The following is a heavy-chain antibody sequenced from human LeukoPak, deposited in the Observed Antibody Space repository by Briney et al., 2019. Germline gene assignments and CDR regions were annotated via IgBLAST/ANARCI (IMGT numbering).Heavy chain of an antibody. Sequence: ASVKVSCKASGYTFTSYGISWVRQAPGQGLEWMGWINPNSGGTNYAQKFQGRVTMTRDTSISTAYMELSRLRSDDTAVYYCARVRYYGSGSYQNYYYYMDVWGKGTTVTISS. CDR1: GYTFTSYG. CDR3: ARVRYYGSGSYQNYYYYMDV. D-gene: IGHD3-10*01. J-gene: IGHJ6*03. CDR2: INPNSGGT. V-gene: IGHV1-2*02.